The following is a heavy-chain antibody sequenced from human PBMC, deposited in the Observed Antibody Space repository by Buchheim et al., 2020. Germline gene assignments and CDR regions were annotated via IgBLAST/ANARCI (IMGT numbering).Heavy chain of an antibody. CDR1: GFTFSSYS. D-gene: IGHD3-3*01. J-gene: IGHJ6*02. CDR3: ARDSPIFGVVITYYYYYYGMDV. V-gene: IGHV3-21*01. CDR2: ISSSSSYI. Sequence: EVQLVESGGGLVKPGGSLRLSCAASGFTFSSYSMNWVRQAPGKGLEWVSSISSSSSYIYYADSVKGRFTISRDNAKNSLYLQMNSLRAEDTAVYYCARDSPIFGVVITYYYYYYGMDVWGQGTT.